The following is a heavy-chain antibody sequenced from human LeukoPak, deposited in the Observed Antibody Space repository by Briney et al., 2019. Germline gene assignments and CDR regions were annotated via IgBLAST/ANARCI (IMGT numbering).Heavy chain of an antibody. D-gene: IGHD6-19*01. V-gene: IGHV3-21*01. CDR2: ISSSSSYI. Sequence: GGSLRLSCAASGFTFSSYSMNWVRQAPGKGLEWVSSISSSSSYIYYADSVKGRSTISRDNAKNSLYLQMNSLRAEDTAVYYCARGTTAVAGNFDYWGQGTLVTVSS. CDR3: ARGTTAVAGNFDY. CDR1: GFTFSSYS. J-gene: IGHJ4*02.